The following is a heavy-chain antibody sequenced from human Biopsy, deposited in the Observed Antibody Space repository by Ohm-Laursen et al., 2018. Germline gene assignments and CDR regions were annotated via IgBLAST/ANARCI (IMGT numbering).Heavy chain of an antibody. CDR1: GDSLTSGPEN. D-gene: IGHD6-19*01. CDR3: ARGRRTSGWPYFDN. V-gene: IGHV4-61*01. CDR2: IYSGGNT. J-gene: IGHJ4*02. Sequence: TLSLTCTVSGDSLTSGPENWSWIRQSPGQGLEYIGFIYSGGNTNYNPSLKNRVTMSVDTSKNQFYLKLYSVTAADTAVYYCARGRRTSGWPYFDNWGQRALVIVSP.